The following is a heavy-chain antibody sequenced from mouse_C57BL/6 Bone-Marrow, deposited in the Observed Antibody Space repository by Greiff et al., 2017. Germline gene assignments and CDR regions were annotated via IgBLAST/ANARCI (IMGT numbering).Heavy chain of an antibody. D-gene: IGHD4-1*01. J-gene: IGHJ1*03. CDR1: GYTFTSYW. CDR2: IYPSDSET. Sequence: QVQLQQPGAELVRPGSSVKLSCKASGYTFTSYWMDWVKQRPGQGLEWIGNIYPSDSETHYNQKFKDKATLTVDKSSSTAYMQLSSLTSEDSAVYYCARERELGPYWYFDVWGTGTTVTVSS. V-gene: IGHV1-61*01. CDR3: ARERELGPYWYFDV.